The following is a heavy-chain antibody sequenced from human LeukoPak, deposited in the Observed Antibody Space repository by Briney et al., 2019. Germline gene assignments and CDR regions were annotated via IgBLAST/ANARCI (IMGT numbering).Heavy chain of an antibody. Sequence: PSETLSLTCAVYGRSFSGYYWSWIRQPPGKGLEWIGEINHSGSTNYNPSLKSRVTISVDTSKNQFSLKLSSVTAADTAVYYCARSNPSPTVVTPTTHFDYWGQGTLVTVSS. CDR2: INHSGST. CDR1: GRSFSGYY. D-gene: IGHD4-23*01. J-gene: IGHJ4*02. CDR3: ARSNPSPTVVTPTTHFDY. V-gene: IGHV4-34*01.